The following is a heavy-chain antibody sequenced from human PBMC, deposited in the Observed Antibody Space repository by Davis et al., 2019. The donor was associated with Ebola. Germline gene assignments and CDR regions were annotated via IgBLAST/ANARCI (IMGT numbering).Heavy chain of an antibody. V-gene: IGHV4-30-2*01. CDR2: IYHSGST. CDR1: GGSISSGGYS. Sequence: PSEPLSPTCDLFGGSISSGGYSWSSIRQPPGKGLEWIGYIYHSGSTYYNPSLKSRVTISVDRSKNQFSLKLSSVTAADTAVYYCARVLVPGRWFDPWGQGTLVTVSS. D-gene: IGHD2-2*01. J-gene: IGHJ5*02. CDR3: ARVLVPGRWFDP.